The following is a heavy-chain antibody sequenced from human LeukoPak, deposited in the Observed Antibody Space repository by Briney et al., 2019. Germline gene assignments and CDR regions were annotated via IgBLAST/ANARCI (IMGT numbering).Heavy chain of an antibody. Sequence: SETLSLTCAVYGGSFSGYYWSWIRRPPGKGLEWIGEINHSGSTNYNPSLKSRVTISVDTSKNQFSLKLSSVTAADTAVYYCARGFKITIAAAAVHWFDPWGQGTLVTVSS. V-gene: IGHV4-34*01. CDR1: GGSFSGYY. CDR2: INHSGST. D-gene: IGHD6-13*01. J-gene: IGHJ5*02. CDR3: ARGFKITIAAAAVHWFDP.